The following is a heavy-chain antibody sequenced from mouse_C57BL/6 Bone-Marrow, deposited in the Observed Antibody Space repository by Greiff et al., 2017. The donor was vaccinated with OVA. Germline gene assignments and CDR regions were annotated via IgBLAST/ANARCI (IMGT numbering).Heavy chain of an antibody. D-gene: IGHD1-1*01. CDR1: GYTFTEYT. CDR3: ARHEGNYYGSIYGGYYFDY. J-gene: IGHJ2*01. V-gene: IGHV1-62-2*01. CDR2: FYPGSGSI. Sequence: QVQLKESGAELVKPGASVKLSCKASGYTFTEYTIHWVKQRSGQGLEWIGWFYPGSGSIKYNEKFKDKATLTADKSSSTVYMELSRLTSEDSAVYFCARHEGNYYGSIYGGYYFDYWGQGTTLTVSS.